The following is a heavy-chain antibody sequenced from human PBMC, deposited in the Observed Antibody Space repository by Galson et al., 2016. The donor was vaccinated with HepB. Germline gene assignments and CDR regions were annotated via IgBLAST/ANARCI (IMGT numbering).Heavy chain of an antibody. Sequence: SLRLSCAASGFTFSDYHMNWIRQAPGKGLEWISYISTSGNSMLYADSVRGRFSISRDNAKKSLYLQMTNLRAEDTAVYYCARDLPDDSVEYFDVFDLWGQGTMVTVPS. J-gene: IGHJ3*01. V-gene: IGHV3-11*01. D-gene: IGHD4-17*01. CDR1: GFTFSDYH. CDR3: ARDLPDDSVEYFDVFDL. CDR2: ISTSGNSM.